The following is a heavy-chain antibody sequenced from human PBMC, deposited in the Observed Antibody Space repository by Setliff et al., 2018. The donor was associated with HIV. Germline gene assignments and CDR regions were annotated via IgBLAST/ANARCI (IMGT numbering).Heavy chain of an antibody. D-gene: IGHD2-2*01. V-gene: IGHV4-38-2*02. CDR3: ASSPAWRSDFGLHTFDY. CDR2: IYHTGST. J-gene: IGHJ4*02. CDR1: DDSISSGANY. Sequence: SETLSLTCSVSDDSISSGANYWSWIRQPAGQRLEWIGSIYHTGSTYYNPSLKSRVTMSADTSKNQFSLKLSSVTAADTAVYYCASSPAWRSDFGLHTFDYWGQGTLVTVSS.